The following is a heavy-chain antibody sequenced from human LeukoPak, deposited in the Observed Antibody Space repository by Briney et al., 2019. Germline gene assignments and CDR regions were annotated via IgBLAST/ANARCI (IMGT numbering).Heavy chain of an antibody. CDR1: GGSISSSSYY. CDR3: ARQAPFIAAATKFGY. CDR2: IYYSGST. V-gene: IGHV4-39*01. D-gene: IGHD6-13*01. Sequence: PSETLSLTCTVSGGSISSSSYYWGWIRQPPGKGLEWIGSIYYSGSTYYNPSLKSRVTISVDTSKNQFSLKLSSVTAADTAVYYCARQAPFIAAATKFGYWGQGTLVTVSS. J-gene: IGHJ4*02.